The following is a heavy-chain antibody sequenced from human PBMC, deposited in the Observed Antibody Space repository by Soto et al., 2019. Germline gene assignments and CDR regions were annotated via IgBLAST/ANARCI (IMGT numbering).Heavy chain of an antibody. Sequence: EVQLVESGGGLVQPGGSLKLSCAASGFTFSGSAMHWVRQASGKGLEWVGRIRSKANSYATAYAASVKGRFTISRDDSKNTAYLQMNSLKTEDTAVYYCTSSLSLAALGGVDYWGQGTLVTVSS. CDR2: IRSKANSYAT. CDR1: GFTFSGSA. J-gene: IGHJ4*02. CDR3: TSSLSLAALGGVDY. V-gene: IGHV3-73*02. D-gene: IGHD6-6*01.